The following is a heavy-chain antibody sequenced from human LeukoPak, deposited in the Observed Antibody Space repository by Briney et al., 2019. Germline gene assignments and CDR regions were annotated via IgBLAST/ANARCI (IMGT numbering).Heavy chain of an antibody. CDR1: GGTFSSYA. J-gene: IGHJ4*02. CDR3: ARVDTAMVIDY. Sequence: SVKVSCKASGGTFSSYAISWVRQAPGQGLEWMGRIIPILGIANYAQKFEGRVTITADKSTSTAYMELSSLRSEDTAVYYCARVDTAMVIDYWGQGTLVTVSS. CDR2: IIPILGIA. D-gene: IGHD5-18*01. V-gene: IGHV1-69*04.